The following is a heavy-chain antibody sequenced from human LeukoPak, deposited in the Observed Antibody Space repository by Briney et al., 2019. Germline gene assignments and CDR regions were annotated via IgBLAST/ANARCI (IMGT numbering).Heavy chain of an antibody. J-gene: IGHJ4*02. Sequence: PSETLSLTCAVSGYSISSGYYWGWIRQPPGKGLDWIGSIYHSGSTYYNPSLKSRVTISVDTSKNQFSLKLSSVTAADTAMYYCATYRNYVYFDYWGQGTLVTVSS. CDR3: ATYRNYVYFDY. V-gene: IGHV4-38-2*01. D-gene: IGHD4-11*01. CDR2: IYHSGST. CDR1: GYSISSGYY.